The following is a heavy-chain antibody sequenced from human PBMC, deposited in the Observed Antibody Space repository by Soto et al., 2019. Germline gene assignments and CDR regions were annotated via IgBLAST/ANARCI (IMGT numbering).Heavy chain of an antibody. CDR2: IRQDGNEK. V-gene: IGHV3-7*03. D-gene: IGHD3-22*01. J-gene: IGHJ4*02. CDR3: ARDLNYYDRSGYPCY. CDR1: GFTFSSYW. Sequence: GGSLRLSCAVAGFTFSSYWMSWVRQAPGKGLEWVANIRQDGNEKYYVDSVKGRFTVSRDNAKSSLYLQMNSLRAEDTATYFCARDLNYYDRSGYPCYWGPGTLVTVSS.